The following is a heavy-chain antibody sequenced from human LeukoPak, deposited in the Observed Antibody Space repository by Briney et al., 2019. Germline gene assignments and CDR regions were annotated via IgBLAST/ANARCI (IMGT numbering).Heavy chain of an antibody. CDR3: KTSPRNSYYYYYMDV. CDR1: GFTFSSYA. CDR2: TSGSGGST. D-gene: IGHD4-23*01. J-gene: IGHJ6*03. V-gene: IGHV3-23*01. Sequence: GGSLRLSCAASGFTFSSYAMSWVRQAPGKGLEWVSATSGSGGSTYYADSVKGRFTISRDNSKNTLYLQMNSLRAEDTAVYYCKTSPRNSYYYYYMDVWGKGTTVTVSS.